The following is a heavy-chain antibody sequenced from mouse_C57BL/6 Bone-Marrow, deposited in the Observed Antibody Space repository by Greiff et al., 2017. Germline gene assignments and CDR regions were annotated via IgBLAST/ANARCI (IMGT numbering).Heavy chain of an antibody. CDR3: ARLVITTLVENYYAMDY. Sequence: EVMLVESGGGLVKPGGSLKLSCAASGFTFSSYTMSWVRQTPEKRLEWVATISRGGGNTYYTDSVKGRVTITRDNAKNTLYLQMSRLRSEDTALYYCARLVITTLVENYYAMDYWGQGTSVTVSS. V-gene: IGHV5-9*01. CDR1: GFTFSSYT. D-gene: IGHD1-1*01. CDR2: ISRGGGNT. J-gene: IGHJ4*01.